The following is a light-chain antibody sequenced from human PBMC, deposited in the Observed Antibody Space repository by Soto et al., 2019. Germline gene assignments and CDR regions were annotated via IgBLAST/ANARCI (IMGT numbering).Light chain of an antibody. V-gene: IGKV3-15*01. J-gene: IGKJ2*01. CDR3: QQYNNWPYT. Sequence: IVLTHSPATLSVSPGERATLSWRASQSVGSNLAWYQQRPGQPPRLLIYDASTRATDIPARFSGGGSGTEFTLTISSLQSEDFAVYYCQQYNNWPYTFGQGTKLQIK. CDR2: DAS. CDR1: QSVGSN.